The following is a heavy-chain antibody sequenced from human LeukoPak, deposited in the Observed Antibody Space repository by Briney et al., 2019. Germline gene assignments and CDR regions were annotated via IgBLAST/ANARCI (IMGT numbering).Heavy chain of an antibody. V-gene: IGHV4-39*07. J-gene: IGHJ6*03. CDR1: GGSISSSSYY. CDR2: IYYSGST. D-gene: IGHD4-23*01. CDR3: ARELLQDYGGNGWYYYYYYYMDV. Sequence: SETLSLTCTVSGGSISSSSYYWGWIRQPPGKGLEWIGSIYYSGSTYYNPSLKSRVTISVDTSKNQFSLKLSSVTAADTAVYYCARELLQDYGGNGWYYYYYYYMDVWGKGTTVTVSS.